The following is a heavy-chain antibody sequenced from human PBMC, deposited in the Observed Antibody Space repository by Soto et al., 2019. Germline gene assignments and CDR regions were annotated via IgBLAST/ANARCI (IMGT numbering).Heavy chain of an antibody. CDR2: IYTKERT. J-gene: IGHJ5*02. Sequence: SETLSLRCPVSGCSITNYYWSWIRQPAGKGLEWIGRIYTKERTNYNLSFRNRVTMSVDTSRNQFSLKLDAVTAADTAVYYCARDDYKDGGNNWFDPWGQGTLVTVSS. CDR3: ARDDYKDGGNNWFDP. CDR1: GCSITNYY. V-gene: IGHV4-4*07. D-gene: IGHD3-16*01.